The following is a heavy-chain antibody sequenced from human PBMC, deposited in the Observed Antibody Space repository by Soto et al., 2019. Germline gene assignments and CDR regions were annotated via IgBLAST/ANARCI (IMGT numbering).Heavy chain of an antibody. D-gene: IGHD2-15*01. CDR3: ARALIVVVVAATSPYYYGMDV. J-gene: IGHJ6*02. Sequence: SVKVSCKASGGTFSSYAISWVRQAPGQGLEWMGGIIPIFGTANYAQKFQGRVTITADESTSTAYMELSSLRSEDTAVYYCARALIVVVVAATSPYYYGMDVWGQGTTVTVSS. V-gene: IGHV1-69*13. CDR2: IIPIFGTA. CDR1: GGTFSSYA.